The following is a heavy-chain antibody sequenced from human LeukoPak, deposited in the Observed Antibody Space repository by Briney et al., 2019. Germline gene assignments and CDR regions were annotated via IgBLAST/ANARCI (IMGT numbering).Heavy chain of an antibody. D-gene: IGHD3-10*01. CDR1: GYTFTGYY. Sequence: EASVKVSCKASGYTFTGYYMHWVRQAPGQGLEWMGWINPNSGGTNYAQKFQGRVTMTRDTSISTAYMELSRLRSDDTAVYYCARAMFSGSYYRMPYWGQGTLVTVSS. J-gene: IGHJ4*02. CDR2: INPNSGGT. V-gene: IGHV1-2*02. CDR3: ARAMFSGSYYRMPY.